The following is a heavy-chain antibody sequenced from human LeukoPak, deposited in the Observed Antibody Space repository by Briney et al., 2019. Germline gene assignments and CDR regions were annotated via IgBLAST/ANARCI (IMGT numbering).Heavy chain of an antibody. CDR2: ISSNGGST. Sequence: GGSLRLSCSASGFTFSNYAMHWVRQAPGKGLEYVSAISSNGGSTYYADSVKGRFTISRDNSKNTLYLQMSSLRPEDTAVYYCVKSWGSYSYGSGSSLFDYWGQGTLVTVSS. CDR3: VKSWGSYSYGSGSSLFDY. V-gene: IGHV3-64D*06. J-gene: IGHJ4*02. D-gene: IGHD3-10*01. CDR1: GFTFSNYA.